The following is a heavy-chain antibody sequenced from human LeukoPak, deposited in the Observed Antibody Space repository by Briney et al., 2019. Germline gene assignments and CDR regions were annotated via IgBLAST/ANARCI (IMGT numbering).Heavy chain of an antibody. V-gene: IGHV3-48*04. CDR1: GCTFSSYS. J-gene: IGHJ3*02. CDR2: ISSSRSTK. CDR3: ARRHDYSIDDAFDI. D-gene: IGHD4-11*01. Sequence: GGALRLSCAASGCTFSSYSMNWVRQAPGKGLEWVSYISSSRSTKYYADSVKGRFTISRDNAKNSLYLQMNSLRAEDTAVYYCARRHDYSIDDAFDIWGQGTMVTVSS.